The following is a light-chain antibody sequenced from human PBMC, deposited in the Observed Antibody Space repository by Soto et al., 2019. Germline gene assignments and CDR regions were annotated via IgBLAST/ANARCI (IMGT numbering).Light chain of an antibody. CDR2: KAS. CDR3: QQYDSYPWT. CDR1: QTISSW. V-gene: IGKV1-5*03. Sequence: DIQMTQSPSTLSASVGDRVTITCRASQTISSWLAWYQQKPGKAPKLLIYKASSLESGVPSRLSGSGSVTEFTLTVSSLQPDDFATYYCQQYDSYPWTFGQGTKVEVK. J-gene: IGKJ1*01.